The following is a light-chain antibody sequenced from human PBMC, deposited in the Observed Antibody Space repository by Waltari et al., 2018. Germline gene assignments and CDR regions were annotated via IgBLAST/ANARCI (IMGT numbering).Light chain of an antibody. V-gene: IGKV3-20*01. CDR3: QNHERLPAT. J-gene: IGKJ1*01. Sequence: EIVLTQSPGTLSLYPGERATLSCRASQNIGRYLVWYQQKPGQPPRLLIYEASRRATGIPDRFSGSGSGTDFSLTISRLEPEDFAVYYCQNHERLPATFGQGTKVEIK. CDR2: EAS. CDR1: QNIGRY.